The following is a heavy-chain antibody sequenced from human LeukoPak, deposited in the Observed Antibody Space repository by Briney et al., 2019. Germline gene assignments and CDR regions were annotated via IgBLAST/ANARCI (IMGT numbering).Heavy chain of an antibody. Sequence: GGSLRLSYAASGFTFSSYDMSWVRQAPGKGLEWVSAVSGSGGSTYYADSVKGRFTISRDNSKSTLFLQMNSLRAEDTAVYYCAKDSHSGTYFDSWGRGTLVTVSS. CDR3: AKDSHSGTYFDS. V-gene: IGHV3-23*01. D-gene: IGHD1-26*01. J-gene: IGHJ4*02. CDR2: VSGSGGST. CDR1: GFTFSSYD.